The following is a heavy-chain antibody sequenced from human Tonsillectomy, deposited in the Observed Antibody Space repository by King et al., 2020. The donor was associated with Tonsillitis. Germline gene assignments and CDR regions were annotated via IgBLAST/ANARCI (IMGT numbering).Heavy chain of an antibody. CDR2: ITAYNGNT. CDR3: ARGLRYFDY. CDR1: GYAFTSYD. Sequence: QLVQSGAEVKKPGASVKLSKASGYAFTSYDISWVRQAPGQGLEWMGWITAYNGNTNYALKFQGRVTMTTDTSTSTGYMELRSLRSDDTAVYYCARGLRYFDYWGQGTLVTVSS. V-gene: IGHV1-18*01. J-gene: IGHJ4*02. D-gene: IGHD3-9*01.